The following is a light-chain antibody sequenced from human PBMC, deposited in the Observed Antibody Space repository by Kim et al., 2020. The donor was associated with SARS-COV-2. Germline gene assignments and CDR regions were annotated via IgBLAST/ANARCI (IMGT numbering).Light chain of an antibody. J-gene: IGLJ2*01. CDR2: GNN. V-gene: IGLV1-40*01. Sequence: VTISCTGSSSNSGAGYDVHWYQQLPGTAPKLLIYGNNSRPSGVPDRFSGSKSGTSASLAITGLQAEDEADYYCQSYDSSLSGSVVFGGGTQLTVL. CDR3: QSYDSSLSGSVV. CDR1: SSNSGAGYD.